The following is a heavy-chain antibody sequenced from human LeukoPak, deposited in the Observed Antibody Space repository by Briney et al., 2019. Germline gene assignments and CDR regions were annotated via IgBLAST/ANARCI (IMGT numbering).Heavy chain of an antibody. V-gene: IGHV4-61*02. CDR3: ARGGWFGESPFDY. CDR2: IYTSGST. Sequence: SETLSLTCTVSGGSISSGPYYWSWIRQPAGKGLEWIGRIYTSGSTNYNPSLKSRVTISLDTSKNQFSLKQSSVTAADTAVYYCARGGWFGESPFDYWGQGTLVTVSS. CDR1: GGSISSGPYY. J-gene: IGHJ4*02. D-gene: IGHD3-10*01.